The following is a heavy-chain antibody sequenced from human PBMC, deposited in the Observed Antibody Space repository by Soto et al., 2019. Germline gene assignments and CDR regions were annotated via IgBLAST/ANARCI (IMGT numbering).Heavy chain of an antibody. CDR2: ISGSGGST. J-gene: IGHJ4*02. CDR1: GFTFSSYA. V-gene: IGHV3-23*01. CDR3: AKQNGYGGNSELEY. D-gene: IGHD2-21*02. Sequence: EVQLLESGGGLVQPGGSLRLSCAASGFTFSSYAMSWVRQAPGKGLEWVSAISGSGGSTYYADSVKGRFTISRDNSKNTLYLQMNSLRSEDTAVYYCAKQNGYGGNSELEYWGQGALVTVST.